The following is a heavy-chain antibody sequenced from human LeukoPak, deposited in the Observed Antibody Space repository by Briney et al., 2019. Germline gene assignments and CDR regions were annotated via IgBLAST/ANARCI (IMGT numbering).Heavy chain of an antibody. D-gene: IGHD4-17*01. J-gene: IGHJ4*02. CDR2: IYYSGST. CDR1: GGSISSSSYY. CDR3: ASSRAYGDYVIGY. Sequence: SETLSLTCTVSGGSISSSSYYWGWIRQPPGKGLEWIGSIYYSGSTYYNPSLKSRVTISVDTSKNQFSLKLSSVTAADTAVYYCASSRAYGDYVIGYWGQGTLVTVSS. V-gene: IGHV4-39*07.